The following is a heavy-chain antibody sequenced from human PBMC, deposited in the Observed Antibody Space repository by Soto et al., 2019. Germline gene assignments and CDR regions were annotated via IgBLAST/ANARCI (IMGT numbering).Heavy chain of an antibody. Sequence: SVKVSCKASGGTFNRHGISWVRQAPGQGLEWMGGTIPVFGTPKYAQEFQGRVTVSVDKSTSTAYMELSSLRSEDTAVYYCARGLSDGFITYFDFYVMDVWGQGTAVTALL. V-gene: IGHV1-69*06. CDR3: ARGLSDGFITYFDFYVMDV. D-gene: IGHD3-22*01. CDR2: TIPVFGTP. J-gene: IGHJ6*02. CDR1: GGTFNRHG.